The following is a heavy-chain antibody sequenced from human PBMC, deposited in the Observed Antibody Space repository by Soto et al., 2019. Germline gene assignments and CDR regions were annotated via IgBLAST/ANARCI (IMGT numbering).Heavy chain of an antibody. J-gene: IGHJ4*02. D-gene: IGHD4-4*01. CDR3: TTDASPDTVTFDY. CDR1: GFTFSNAW. Sequence: GGSLRLSCAASGFTFSNAWMSWVRQAPGKGLEWVGRIKSKTDGGTTDYAAPVKGRFTISRDDSKNTLYLQMNSLKTEDTAVYYCTTDASPDTVTFDYWGQGTLVTVSS. CDR2: IKSKTDGGTT. V-gene: IGHV3-15*01.